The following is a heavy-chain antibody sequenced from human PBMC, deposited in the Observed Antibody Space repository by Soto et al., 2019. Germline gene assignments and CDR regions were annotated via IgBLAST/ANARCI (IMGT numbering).Heavy chain of an antibody. CDR2: IIPIFGIK. D-gene: IGHD3-10*01. V-gene: IGHV1-69*01. CDR1: GGTFNTYA. J-gene: IGHJ4*02. Sequence: QMQLVQSGAEVKERGSSVKISCKTSGGTFNTYALTWVRQAPGQGLEWIGGIIPIFGIKNVAQRFQGRVTNNADESLTTAYMEMTSLRSDDTAVYYCAKEAGDHWGKGTLVTVSS. CDR3: AKEAGDH.